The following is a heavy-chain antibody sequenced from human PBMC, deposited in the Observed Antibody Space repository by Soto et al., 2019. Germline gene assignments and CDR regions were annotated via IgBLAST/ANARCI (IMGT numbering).Heavy chain of an antibody. CDR2: ISSSGSTI. V-gene: IGHV3-48*03. CDR3: ARQKPRGYSYGLYYYYGMDV. CDR1: GFTFSSYE. D-gene: IGHD5-18*01. Sequence: GGSLRLSCAASGFTFSSYEMNWVRQTPGKGLEWVSYISSSGSTIYYADSVKGRFTISRDNAKNSLYLQMNSLRAEDTAVYYCARQKPRGYSYGLYYYYGMDVWGQGTTVTVSS. J-gene: IGHJ6*02.